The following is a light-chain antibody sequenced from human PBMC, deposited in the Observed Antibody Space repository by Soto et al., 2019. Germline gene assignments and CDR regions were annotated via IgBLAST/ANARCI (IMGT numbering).Light chain of an antibody. V-gene: IGKV1-39*01. CDR1: QTISMY. CDR2: AAS. J-gene: IGKJ4*01. CDR3: QQRYSTPPHT. Sequence: DIQMTQSPFSLSAFVGDRVTLTCRASQTISMYLNWNQQKPGKAPILLISAASSLQTGVPSRFNGSGSGTDFTLTISSLQPEDCATYYCQQRYSTPPHTFGGGTKVESK.